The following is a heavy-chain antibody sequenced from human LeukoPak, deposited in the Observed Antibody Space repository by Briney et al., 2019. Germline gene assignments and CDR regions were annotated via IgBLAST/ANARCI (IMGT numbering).Heavy chain of an antibody. CDR2: ISGSGSRT. V-gene: IGHV3-23*01. J-gene: IGHJ6*03. CDR1: RFTFINYA. Sequence: SGRSLRLSWAASRFTFINYAMSWVRQAPGKGLEWVSAISGSGSRTYYADSVKGRFTISRDNSNNTLYLQMNRLRVEDTAVYYCAKAGGDTYYYYYHMDVWGKGTTVTVSS. CDR3: AKAGGDTYYYYYHMDV. D-gene: IGHD1-26*01.